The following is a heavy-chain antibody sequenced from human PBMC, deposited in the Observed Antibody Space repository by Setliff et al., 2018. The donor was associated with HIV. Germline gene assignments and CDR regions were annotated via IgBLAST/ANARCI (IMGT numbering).Heavy chain of an antibody. D-gene: IGHD2-15*01. CDR3: ALTGHRLLRGYMDV. Sequence: ETLSLTCYVTDDPIGSYYWSWVRQPAGKGLEWIGRLYVSGDTNYNPSLKSRVTMSLDTSKKHFSLNLKSVTAADTAVYYCALTGHRLLRGYMDVWGKGTTVTVSS. V-gene: IGHV4-4*07. CDR2: LYVSGDT. J-gene: IGHJ6*03. CDR1: DDPIGSYY.